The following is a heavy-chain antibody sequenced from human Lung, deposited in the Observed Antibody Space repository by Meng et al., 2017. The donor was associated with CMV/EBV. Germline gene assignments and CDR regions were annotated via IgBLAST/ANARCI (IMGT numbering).Heavy chain of an antibody. CDR1: GFTFSDYS. CDR3: ARNWGYNDGTSYYWGMFDY. CDR2: ISFSGTTM. V-gene: IGHV3-48*04. J-gene: IGHJ4*02. D-gene: IGHD3-22*01. Sequence: SCAASGFTFSDYSLNWVRQAPGKGLEWISYISFSGTTMYYADSVKGRFTISRDYAKNSLYLQMNSLRAEDTAVYYCARNWGYNDGTSYYWGMFDYWGQGXLVTVSS.